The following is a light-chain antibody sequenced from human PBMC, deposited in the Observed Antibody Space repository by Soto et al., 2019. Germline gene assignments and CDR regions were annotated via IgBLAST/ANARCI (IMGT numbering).Light chain of an antibody. CDR3: QVRDVWPS. V-gene: IGKV3-11*01. CDR1: QSVSTS. Sequence: IVLTQSPVTLAVSPGESAVLSCRASQSVSTSLAWYQHKPGQAPRLFIYDASKRAPGIPARFTGSGSGAHFTLTISSLEPEDIAVYYCQVRDVWPSFGQGT. J-gene: IGKJ1*01. CDR2: DAS.